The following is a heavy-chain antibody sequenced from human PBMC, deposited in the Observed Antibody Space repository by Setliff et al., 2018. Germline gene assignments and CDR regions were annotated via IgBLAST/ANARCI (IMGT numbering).Heavy chain of an antibody. CDR3: TRDFWPESSGFAFGQ. CDR2: IRNKDNSYTT. V-gene: IGHV3-72*01. CDR1: GFTFSAHY. D-gene: IGHD3-22*01. Sequence: GGSLRLSCAASGFTFSAHYMDWLRQAPGKGLEWVGRIRNKDNSYTTDYAASVKGRFTISRDDSKSIAYLRMNSLKIEDTAVYYCTRDFWPESSGFAFGQWGQGTLVTVSS. J-gene: IGHJ4*02.